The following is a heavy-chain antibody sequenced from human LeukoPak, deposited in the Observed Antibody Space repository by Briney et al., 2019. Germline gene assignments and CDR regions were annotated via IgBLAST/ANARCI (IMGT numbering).Heavy chain of an antibody. CDR1: VFTFSDYY. CDR3: AREDGYSSSWYSDY. CDR2: ISSTSIYT. D-gene: IGHD6-13*01. Sequence: GGSLRLSCAASVFTFSDYYMSWIRQAPGKGLEWVSDISSTSIYTNYADSVKGRFTISRDNAKNSLYLQMNSLRAEDTAVYYCAREDGYSSSWYSDYWGQGTLVTVSS. V-gene: IGHV3-11*05. J-gene: IGHJ4*02.